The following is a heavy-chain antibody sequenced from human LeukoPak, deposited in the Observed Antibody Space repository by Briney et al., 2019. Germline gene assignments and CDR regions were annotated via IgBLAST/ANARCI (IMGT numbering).Heavy chain of an antibody. D-gene: IGHD6-19*01. Sequence: SETLSLTCTVSGGSISGYYWSWMWQPAGKGLEWIGRIYSSGSTIYNPSLKSRVTISVDKSKNQFSLNLTSVTAADTAVYYCARDLLFGSGWSHYYHYMDVWGKGTTVTVSS. V-gene: IGHV4-4*07. J-gene: IGHJ6*03. CDR3: ARDLLFGSGWSHYYHYMDV. CDR2: IYSSGST. CDR1: GGSISGYY.